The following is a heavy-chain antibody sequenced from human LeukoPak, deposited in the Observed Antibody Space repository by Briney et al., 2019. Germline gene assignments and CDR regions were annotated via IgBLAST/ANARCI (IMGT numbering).Heavy chain of an antibody. CDR1: GFTFSDYY. CDR3: AKVYPYSGYGDYDYYYYGMDV. Sequence: PGGSLRLSCAASGFTFSDYYMSWIRQAPGKGLEWVSYISSSGDTIYYADSVKGRFTISRDNPKNTLYLQMNSLRAEDTAVYYCAKVYPYSGYGDYDYYYYGMDVWGRGTTVTVSS. V-gene: IGHV3-11*01. J-gene: IGHJ6*02. CDR2: ISSSGDTI. D-gene: IGHD4-17*01.